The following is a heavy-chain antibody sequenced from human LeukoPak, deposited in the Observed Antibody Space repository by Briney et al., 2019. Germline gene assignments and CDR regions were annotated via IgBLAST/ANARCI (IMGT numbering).Heavy chain of an antibody. CDR2: IYYSGST. V-gene: IGHV4-59*01. CDR3: ARVVERGWFDP. Sequence: SETLSLTCTVSGGSISSYYWSWIRQPPGKGLEWIGYIYYSGSTNYNPSLKSRVTISVDTSKNQFSLKLSSVTAADTAVYYCARVVERGWFDPWGQGTLVTVSS. CDR1: GGSISSYY. D-gene: IGHD1-1*01. J-gene: IGHJ5*02.